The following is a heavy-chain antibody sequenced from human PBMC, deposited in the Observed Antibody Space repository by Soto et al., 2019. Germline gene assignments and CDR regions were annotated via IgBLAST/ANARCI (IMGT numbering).Heavy chain of an antibody. D-gene: IGHD5-18*01. CDR1: GGSIISYY. Sequence: SETLSLTCTVSGGSIISYYWSWIRQPPGKGLEWIGYIYYSGSTNYNPSLKSRVTISVDTSKNQFSLKLSSVTAADTAVYYCARHRYSYGSYYFDYWGQGTLVTVSS. CDR3: ARHRYSYGSYYFDY. CDR2: IYYSGST. J-gene: IGHJ4*02. V-gene: IGHV4-59*08.